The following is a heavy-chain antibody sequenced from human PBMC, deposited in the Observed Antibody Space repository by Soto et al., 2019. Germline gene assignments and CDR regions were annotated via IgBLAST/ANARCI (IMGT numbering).Heavy chain of an antibody. V-gene: IGHV3-48*02. CDR3: ARGSWQVQNSRVFVD. J-gene: IGHJ4*02. CDR1: GFTFSSYS. D-gene: IGHD3-10*01. Sequence: PGGSLRLSCAASGFTFSSYSMNWVRQAPGKGLEWVSYISSSSSTIYYADSVKGRFTISRDNAKNSLYLQMNSLRDEDTAVYYCARGSWQVQNSRVFVDWGQGTLVTVSS. CDR2: ISSSSSTI.